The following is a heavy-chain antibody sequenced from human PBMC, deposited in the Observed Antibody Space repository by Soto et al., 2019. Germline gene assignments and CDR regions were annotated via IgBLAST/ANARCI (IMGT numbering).Heavy chain of an antibody. J-gene: IGHJ6*02. CDR3: ARDSEYYYDSSGLGYYYYGMDV. D-gene: IGHD3-22*01. CDR1: GGSISSGGYY. V-gene: IGHV4-31*03. CDR2: IYYSGST. Sequence: TLSLTCTVSGGSISSGGYYWSWIRQHPGKGLEWIGYIYYSGSTYYNPSLKSRVTISVDTSKNQFSLKLSSVTVADTAVYYCARDSEYYYDSSGLGYYYYGMDVWGQGTTVTVSS.